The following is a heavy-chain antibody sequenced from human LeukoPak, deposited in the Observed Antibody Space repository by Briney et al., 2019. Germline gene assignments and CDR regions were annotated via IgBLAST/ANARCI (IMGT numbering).Heavy chain of an antibody. Sequence: GGSLRLSCAASGFTFSSYAMHWVRQAPGKGLEWVAVISYDGSNKYYADSVKGRFTISRDNSKNTLYLQMNSLRAEDTAVYYCAKALGDYGSLYYFDYWGQGTLVTVSS. J-gene: IGHJ4*02. V-gene: IGHV3-30-3*01. D-gene: IGHD4-17*01. CDR3: AKALGDYGSLYYFDY. CDR2: ISYDGSNK. CDR1: GFTFSSYA.